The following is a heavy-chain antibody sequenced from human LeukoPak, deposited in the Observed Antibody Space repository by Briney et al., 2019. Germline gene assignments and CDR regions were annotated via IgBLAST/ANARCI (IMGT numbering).Heavy chain of an antibody. V-gene: IGHV4-38-2*02. CDR2: IDGSGSS. J-gene: IGHJ3*02. CDR3: ASLTTAEAFDI. CDR1: GYSISSGYL. Sequence: SETLSLTCTVSGYSISSGYLWGWIRQPPGKGLEWIGSIDGSGSSYYNPSLKSRVTISVDTSKNQFSLKLSSVTAADTAVYYCASLTTAEAFDIWGQGTMVTVSS. D-gene: IGHD3-22*01.